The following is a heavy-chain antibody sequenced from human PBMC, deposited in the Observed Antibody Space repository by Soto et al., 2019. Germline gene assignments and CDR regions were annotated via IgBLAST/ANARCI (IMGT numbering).Heavy chain of an antibody. V-gene: IGHV1-2*02. D-gene: IGHD6-6*01. CDR3: AREAGVVGLEIAARPELPD. J-gene: IGHJ4*02. CDR1: GYTFTGYY. CDR2: INPNSGGT. Sequence: GASVKVSCKASGYTFTGYYMHWVRQAPGQGLEWMGWINPNSGGTNYAQKFQGRVTMTRDTSISTAYMELSRLRSDDTAVYYCAREAGVVGLEIAARPELPDWGQGTLVTVSS.